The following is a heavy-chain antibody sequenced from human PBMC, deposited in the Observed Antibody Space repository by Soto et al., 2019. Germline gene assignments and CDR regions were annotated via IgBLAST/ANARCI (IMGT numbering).Heavy chain of an antibody. CDR3: AKSRSGYSYGLFDY. J-gene: IGHJ4*02. V-gene: IGHV3-30*18. Sequence: VAVISYDGSNKYYADSVKGRFTISRDNSKNTLYLQMNSLRAEDTAVYYCAKSRSGYSYGLFDYWGQGTLVTVSS. D-gene: IGHD5-18*01. CDR2: ISYDGSNK.